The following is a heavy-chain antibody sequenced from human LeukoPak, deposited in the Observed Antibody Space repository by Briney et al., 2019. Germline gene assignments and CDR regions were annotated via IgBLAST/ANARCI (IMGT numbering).Heavy chain of an antibody. D-gene: IGHD5-18*01. J-gene: IGHJ4*02. V-gene: IGHV3-21*01. CDR1: GFTFSSFS. Sequence: GGSLRLSCAASGFTFSSFSMNWVRQAPGKGLEWVSSISPSGSLISYADSVKGRFTISRDNTNNSVYLQMSSLRVEDTGVYYCASTPLKIQPAAWGQGTLVAVSS. CDR2: ISPSGSLI. CDR3: ASTPLKIQPAA.